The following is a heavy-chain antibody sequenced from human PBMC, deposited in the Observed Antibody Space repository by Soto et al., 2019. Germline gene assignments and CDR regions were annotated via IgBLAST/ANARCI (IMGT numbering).Heavy chain of an antibody. CDR3: ARHRARNWFDP. Sequence: PPPPGKGLECIRIIYYSGSTYSTPPLKSRVTIPVDTSKNQFSLKLSSVTAADTAVFYCARHRARNWFDPWGQGTLVTVSS. V-gene: IGHV4-39*01. CDR2: IYYSGST. D-gene: IGHD6-6*01. J-gene: IGHJ5*02.